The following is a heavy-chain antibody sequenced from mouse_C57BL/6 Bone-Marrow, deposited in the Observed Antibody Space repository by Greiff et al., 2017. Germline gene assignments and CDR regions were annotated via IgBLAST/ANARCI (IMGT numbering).Heavy chain of an antibody. CDR2: IYPGDGDT. Sequence: QVQLKQSGPELVKPGASVKISCKASGYAFSSYWMNWVKQRPGKGLEWIGGIYPGDGDTNYNGKFKGKATLTADKSSSTAYMQLSSLTSEDSAVYFCANDYYYAYFAYWGTGTTVTVS. J-gene: IGHJ1*03. CDR3: ANDYYYAYFAY. CDR1: GYAFSSYW. V-gene: IGHV1-82*01. D-gene: IGHD1-1*01.